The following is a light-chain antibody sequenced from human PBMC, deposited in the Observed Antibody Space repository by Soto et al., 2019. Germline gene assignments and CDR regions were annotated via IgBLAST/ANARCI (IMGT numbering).Light chain of an antibody. Sequence: DIQMTQSPSSLSASVGDRVTITCRASQSISSYLNWYQQKPGKAPQLLIYAASSLQSGVPSRFSGSGSGTDFTLTISSLQPEDFATYYCQQRYSTLSYAFGQGTKLELK. CDR1: QSISSY. CDR3: QQRYSTLSYA. J-gene: IGKJ2*01. V-gene: IGKV1-39*01. CDR2: AAS.